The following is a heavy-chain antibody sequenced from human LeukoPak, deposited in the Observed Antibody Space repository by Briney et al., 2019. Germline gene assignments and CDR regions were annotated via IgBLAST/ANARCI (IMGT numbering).Heavy chain of an antibody. Sequence: WETLSLTCTVSGGSIRSNNYFWAWIRKPPGKGLEWIGSVHYGGSTYYNPSLASRATITLDSSKKQVSLKMTSVTATDTAVYYCARGGITIFGVVIIMHPYYYMDVWGKGTTVTVSS. V-gene: IGHV4-39*07. D-gene: IGHD3-3*01. J-gene: IGHJ6*03. CDR3: ARGGITIFGVVIIMHPYYYMDV. CDR2: VHYGGST. CDR1: GGSIRSNNYF.